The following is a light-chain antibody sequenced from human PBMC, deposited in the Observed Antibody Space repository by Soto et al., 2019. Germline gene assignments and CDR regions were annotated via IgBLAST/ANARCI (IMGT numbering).Light chain of an antibody. CDR2: GAS. CDR3: QQYGSSPR. CDR1: QSVSSSY. J-gene: IGKJ4*02. V-gene: IGKV3-20*01. Sequence: EIVLTQSPGTLSLSPGERATLSCRASQSVSSSYLAWYQQKPGQAPRLLIYGASSRATGIPDRFSGSGSGTDFTLTISRPEPEDFAVYYCQQYGSSPRFGGGTKVEIK.